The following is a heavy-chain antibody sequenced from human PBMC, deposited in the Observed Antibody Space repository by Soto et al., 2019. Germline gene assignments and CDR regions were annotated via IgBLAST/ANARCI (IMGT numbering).Heavy chain of an antibody. CDR2: TSYDGSDK. CDR3: ARWGKTGGLDV. V-gene: IGHV3-30*19. D-gene: IGHD3-16*01. CDR1: GFTFRSYV. Sequence: QVQLVESGGGVVQPGTSLRVSCVGSGFTFRSYVIHWVRQAPGKGLEWVALTSYDGSDKYYADSVRGRFTISRDNSRNTVDLQMDSLRLEDTALYYCARWGKTGGLDVWGQGTLVSVSS. J-gene: IGHJ1*01.